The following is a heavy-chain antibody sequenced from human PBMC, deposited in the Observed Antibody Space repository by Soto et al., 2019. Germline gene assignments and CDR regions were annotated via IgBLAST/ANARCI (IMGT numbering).Heavy chain of an antibody. Sequence: QEQLVESGGDVVQPGRSLTLSCAASGFTFSANAMHWVRQAPGKGLEWVAVIAYDGTIKIYRDSVKGRFTISRDDSKSTLNLQMNTLRPEDTALYNGARDKIKGAPDYLDSWGQGTLVTVSS. CDR1: GFTFSANA. CDR2: IAYDGTIK. V-gene: IGHV3-30-3*01. J-gene: IGHJ4*02. CDR3: ARDKIKGAPDYLDS.